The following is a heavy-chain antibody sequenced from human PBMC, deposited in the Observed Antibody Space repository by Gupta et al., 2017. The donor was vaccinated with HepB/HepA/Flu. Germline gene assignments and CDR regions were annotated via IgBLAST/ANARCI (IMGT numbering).Heavy chain of an antibody. CDR2: ISGSGGST. CDR1: GFTFSSYA. CDR3: AKGSGYSSSRSLDY. J-gene: IGHJ4*02. V-gene: IGHV3-23*01. Sequence: EVQLLESGGGLVQPGGSLRLSWAVYGFTFSSYAMSWVRQAPGKGLAWVSAISGSGGSTYYEDSVKGRFTISRDNSKNTLFLQINSRRAEDTAVYYCAKGSGYSSSRSLDYWGQGALVTVSS. D-gene: IGHD6-13*01.